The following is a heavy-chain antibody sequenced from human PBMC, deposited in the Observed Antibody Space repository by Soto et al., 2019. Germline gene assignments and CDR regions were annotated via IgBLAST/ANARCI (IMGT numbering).Heavy chain of an antibody. V-gene: IGHV2-5*02. CDR1: GFSLSTSGVG. Sequence: QITLKESGPALVKPTQTLTLTCTFSGFSLSTSGVGVGWIRQPPRKALEWLALIYWDDDKRYSPSLKRRLTISKDTSKHQVVLTMTNMDPVDTATDYCAHHGYYSYGLDVWGQGSTVTVSS. CDR2: IYWDDDK. J-gene: IGHJ6*02. CDR3: AHHGYYSYGLDV.